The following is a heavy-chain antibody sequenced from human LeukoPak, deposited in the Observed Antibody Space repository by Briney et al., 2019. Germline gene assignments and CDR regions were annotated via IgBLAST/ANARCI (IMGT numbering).Heavy chain of an antibody. CDR3: AKGITGTTNAFDI. D-gene: IGHD1-7*01. CDR1: GFTFDDYA. Sequence: GGSLRLSCAASGFTFDDYAMHWVRQAPGKGLEWVSGISWNSGSIGYADSVKGRFTISRDNAKNSLYLQMNSLRAEDMALYYCAKGITGTTNAFDIWGQGTMVTVSS. V-gene: IGHV3-9*03. J-gene: IGHJ3*02. CDR2: ISWNSGSI.